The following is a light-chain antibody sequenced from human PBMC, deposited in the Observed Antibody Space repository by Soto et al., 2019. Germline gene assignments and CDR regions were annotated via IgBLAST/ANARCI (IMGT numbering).Light chain of an antibody. V-gene: IGKV3-15*01. CDR3: QQYNSWPMFT. Sequence: EIVMTQSPATLSVSPGERATLSCRASQSVSSTVAWYQHKPGQAPRLLIYGASTRATGVPARFSGSGSGTEFTLTINSLQSEDFALYYCQQYNSWPMFTFGQGTKLESK. CDR1: QSVSST. CDR2: GAS. J-gene: IGKJ2*01.